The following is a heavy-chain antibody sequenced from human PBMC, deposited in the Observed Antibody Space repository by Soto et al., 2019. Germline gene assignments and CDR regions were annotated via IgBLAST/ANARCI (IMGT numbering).Heavy chain of an antibody. CDR1: GFTLSSYA. Sequence: PGESLKISCAASGFTLSSYAMSWVRQAPGKGLEWVSAISVSGGSTYYADSVKGRFTISRDNSKNTLYLQMNSLRAEDTAVYYCAKDQGCGYSYGYLRYYYGMDVWGQGTTVTVSS. CDR3: AKDQGCGYSYGYLRYYYGMDV. CDR2: ISVSGGST. J-gene: IGHJ6*02. D-gene: IGHD5-18*01. V-gene: IGHV3-23*01.